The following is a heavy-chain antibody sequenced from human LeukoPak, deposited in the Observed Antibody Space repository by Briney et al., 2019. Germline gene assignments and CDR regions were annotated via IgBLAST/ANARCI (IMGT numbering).Heavy chain of an antibody. CDR1: GGTFSSYA. J-gene: IGHJ4*02. Sequence: ASVKVSCKASGGTFSSYAISWVRQAPGQGLEWMGGIIPIFGTANYAQKFQGRVTITADESTSTAYMELSSLRSEDTAVYYCARVGSSGSYFDYWGQGTLVTVSS. V-gene: IGHV1-69*13. CDR2: IIPIFGTA. D-gene: IGHD1-26*01. CDR3: ARVGSSGSYFDY.